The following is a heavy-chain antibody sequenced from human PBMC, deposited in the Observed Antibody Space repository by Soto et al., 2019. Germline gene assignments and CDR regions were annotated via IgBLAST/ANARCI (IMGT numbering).Heavy chain of an antibody. CDR1: GFTFSFYT. CDR2: ISSSSSYI. Sequence: EVQLMESGGGLVKPGESLRLSCAASGFTFSFYTMDWVRQAPGKGLEWVSSISSSSSYIYYADSVKGRFTISRDNAKNSLYLQMNSLRAEDTAVYYCAREPPFSIAARPSRGFYYYYGMDVWGQGTTVTVSS. V-gene: IGHV3-21*01. D-gene: IGHD6-6*01. CDR3: AREPPFSIAARPSRGFYYYYGMDV. J-gene: IGHJ6*02.